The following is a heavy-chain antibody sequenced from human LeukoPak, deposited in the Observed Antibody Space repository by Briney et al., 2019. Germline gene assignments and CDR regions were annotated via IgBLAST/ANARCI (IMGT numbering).Heavy chain of an antibody. CDR3: ARVAQYCSSTSCYWGHYFDY. D-gene: IGHD2-2*01. CDR2: ISSSSSYI. Sequence: GGSLRLSCAASGFTFSSYSMNWVRQAPGKGLEWVSSISSSSSYIYYADSVKGRFTISRDNAKNSLYLQMNSLRAEDTAVYYCARVAQYCSSTSCYWGHYFDYWGQGTLVIVSS. V-gene: IGHV3-21*01. CDR1: GFTFSSYS. J-gene: IGHJ4*02.